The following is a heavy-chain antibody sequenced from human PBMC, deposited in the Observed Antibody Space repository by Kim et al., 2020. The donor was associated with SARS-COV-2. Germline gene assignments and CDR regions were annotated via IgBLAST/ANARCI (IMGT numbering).Heavy chain of an antibody. J-gene: IGHJ6*02. CDR3: AKEVVVSWYYGMDV. V-gene: IGHV3-23*01. Sequence: AYSVEGRLTISRDNTKNPLYLQMNSLRAEDTAVYYCAKEVVVSWYYGMDVWGQGTTVTVSS. D-gene: IGHD2-15*01.